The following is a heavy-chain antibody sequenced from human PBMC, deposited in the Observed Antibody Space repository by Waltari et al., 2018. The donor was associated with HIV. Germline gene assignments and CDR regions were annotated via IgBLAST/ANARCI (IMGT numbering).Heavy chain of an antibody. CDR3: ATALYSSSSAGSIDY. CDR2: INPNSGGT. CDR1: GYTFTGYY. J-gene: IGHJ4*02. Sequence: QVQLVQSGAEVKQPGASVKVSCKASGYTFTGYYMHWVRQAPGQGLEWMGWINPNSGGTNYAQKFQGRFTMTRDTSISTAYMELSRLRSDDTAVYYCATALYSSSSAGSIDYWGQGTLVTVSS. V-gene: IGHV1-2*02. D-gene: IGHD6-6*01.